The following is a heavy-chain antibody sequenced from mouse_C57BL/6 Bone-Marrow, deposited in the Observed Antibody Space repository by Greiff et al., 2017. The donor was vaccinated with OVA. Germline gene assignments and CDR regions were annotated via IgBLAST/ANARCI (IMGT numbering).Heavy chain of an antibody. V-gene: IGHV5-12*01. CDR1: GFTFSDYY. D-gene: IGHD1-1*01. CDR2: ISNGGGST. Sequence: EVQLVESGGGLVQPGGSLKLSCAASGFTFSDYYMYWVRQTPEKRLEWVAYISNGGGSTYYPDTVKGRFTISRDNAKNTLYLQMSRLKSEDTAMYYCARQRGDYYGSSPQYFDVWGTGTTVTVSS. J-gene: IGHJ1*03. CDR3: ARQRGDYYGSSPQYFDV.